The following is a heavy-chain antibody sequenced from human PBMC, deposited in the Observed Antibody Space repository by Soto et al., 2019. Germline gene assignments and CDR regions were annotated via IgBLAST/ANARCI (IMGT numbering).Heavy chain of an antibody. CDR3: ASRYPY. D-gene: IGHD3-16*02. Sequence: PSETLSLTCTVSGDSISNGDYYWSWIRQPPGRGLEWIGYIDSSGSTYYNPSLKSRLTMSVDMSKNQFSLRLTSVTAADTAVYYCASRYPYWGQGRLVTVSS. CDR1: GDSISNGDYY. V-gene: IGHV4-30-4*01. CDR2: IDSSGST. J-gene: IGHJ4*02.